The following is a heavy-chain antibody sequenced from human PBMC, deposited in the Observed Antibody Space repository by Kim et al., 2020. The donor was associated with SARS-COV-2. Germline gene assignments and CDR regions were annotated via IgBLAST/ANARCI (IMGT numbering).Heavy chain of an antibody. Sequence: APVTGRFTISRDDSKNTLYLQMNSLKTEDTAVYYCTTDSSIAARPGWFDPWGQGTLVTVSS. D-gene: IGHD6-6*01. V-gene: IGHV3-15*01. CDR3: TTDSSIAARPGWFDP. J-gene: IGHJ5*02.